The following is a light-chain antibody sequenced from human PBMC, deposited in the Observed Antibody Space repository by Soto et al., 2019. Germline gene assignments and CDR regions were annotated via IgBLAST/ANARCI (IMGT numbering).Light chain of an antibody. Sequence: EVVMTQSPATLSVSPGERATLSCRTSQEVRINLAWYQQKPGQAPRLLIQGASTRATGVPVRFSGSGSGTEFTLTITSLQSGDSAVYYCHQYHYWPPITFGQGTRLEIK. V-gene: IGKV3-15*01. CDR3: HQYHYWPPIT. CDR1: QEVRIN. CDR2: GAS. J-gene: IGKJ5*01.